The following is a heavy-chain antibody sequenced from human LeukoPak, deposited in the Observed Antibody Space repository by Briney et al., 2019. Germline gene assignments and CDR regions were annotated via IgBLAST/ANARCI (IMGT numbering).Heavy chain of an antibody. V-gene: IGHV3-23*01. Sequence: GGSLRLSCAASGFTFSSYGMSWVRQAPGKGLEWVSAISGSGGSTYYADSVKGRFTISRDNSKNTLYLQMNSLRAEDTAVYYCAKFGDERWGVGESRYYFDYWGQGTLVTVSS. D-gene: IGHD3-10*01. CDR3: AKFGDERWGVGESRYYFDY. J-gene: IGHJ4*02. CDR1: GFTFSSYG. CDR2: ISGSGGST.